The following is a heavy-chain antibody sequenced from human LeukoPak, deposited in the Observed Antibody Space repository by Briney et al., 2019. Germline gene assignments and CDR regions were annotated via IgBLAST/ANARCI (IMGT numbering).Heavy chain of an antibody. CDR3: ARDHLYGDSSWFDP. J-gene: IGHJ5*02. V-gene: IGHV4-30-2*01. Sequence: SQTLSLTCPVSGGSISSGGYSWSWIRQPPGKGLEWIGYIYHSGGTYYNPSLKSRVTISVDRSKNQFSLKLSSVTAADTAVYYCARDHLYGDSSWFDPWGQGTLVTVSS. CDR2: IYHSGGT. D-gene: IGHD4-17*01. CDR1: GGSISSGGYS.